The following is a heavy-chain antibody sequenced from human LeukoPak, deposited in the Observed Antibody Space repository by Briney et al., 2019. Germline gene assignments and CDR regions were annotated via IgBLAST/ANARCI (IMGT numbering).Heavy chain of an antibody. Sequence: GGSLRLSCAASGFTFSTYWIHWVRQAPGKGLVWVSRIKSDGSTNYADSVKGRFTISRDNAKNTVSLQMNSLRPEDTGVYYCARAPSEIGGYYPEYFRYWGQGTLVTVSS. J-gene: IGHJ1*01. CDR2: IKSDGST. V-gene: IGHV3-74*01. D-gene: IGHD3-22*01. CDR3: ARAPSEIGGYYPEYFRY. CDR1: GFTFSTYW.